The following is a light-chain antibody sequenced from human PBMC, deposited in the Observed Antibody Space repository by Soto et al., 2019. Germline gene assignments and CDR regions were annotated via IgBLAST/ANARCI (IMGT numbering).Light chain of an antibody. J-gene: IGLJ3*02. CDR1: SSDVGAYNY. Sequence: QSALTQPASVSGSPGQSITISCTGTSSDVGAYNYVSWYQQHPGKAPKLMISGASNRPSGVSNRFSGSKSGNTASLTISGLQADDEADYYCSSYTGSSTPWVFGGGTQLTVL. CDR2: GAS. V-gene: IGLV2-14*01. CDR3: SSYTGSSTPWV.